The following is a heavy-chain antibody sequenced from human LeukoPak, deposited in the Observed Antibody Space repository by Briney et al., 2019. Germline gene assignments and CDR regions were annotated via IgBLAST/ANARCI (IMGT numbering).Heavy chain of an antibody. J-gene: IGHJ4*02. CDR3: ARVSYRGIAAAAMLY. CDR2: ISYDRSNK. V-gene: IGHV3-30-3*01. D-gene: IGHD6-13*01. Sequence: GGSLRLSCAASGFTFSSYAMHWVRQAPGKGLEWVAVISYDRSNKYYADSVKGRFTISRDNSKNTLYLQMNSLRAEDTAVYYCARVSYRGIAAAAMLYWGQGTLVTVSS. CDR1: GFTFSSYA.